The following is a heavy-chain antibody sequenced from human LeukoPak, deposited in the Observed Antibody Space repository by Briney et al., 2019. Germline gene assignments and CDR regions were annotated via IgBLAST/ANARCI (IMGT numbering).Heavy chain of an antibody. D-gene: IGHD5-18*01. CDR3: TRDRGYSYGYGDY. Sequence: GGPLRLSCTASGFTFGDYAMSWVRQAPGKGLEWVGFIRSKANGGTTEYAASVKGRFTISRDDSKSIAYLQMNSLKNEDTAVYYCTRDRGYSYGYGDYWGQGTLVTVSS. V-gene: IGHV3-49*04. J-gene: IGHJ4*02. CDR1: GFTFGDYA. CDR2: IRSKANGGTT.